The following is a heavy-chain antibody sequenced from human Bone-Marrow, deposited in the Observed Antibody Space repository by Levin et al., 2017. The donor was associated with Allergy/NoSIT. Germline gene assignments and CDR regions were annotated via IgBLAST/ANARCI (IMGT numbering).Heavy chain of an antibody. D-gene: IGHD3-16*01. CDR2: IGGSGDAT. V-gene: IGHV3-23*01. Sequence: QSGGSLRLSCAASSFTFSRQTLSWVRQAPGKGLEWVSAIGGSGDATFYADSVKGRFTISRDNSRNTLYLQMNSLRAEDTAIYYCAIYADGPYAPPYDSWGQGTLVTVSS. J-gene: IGHJ5*02. CDR1: SFTFSRQT. CDR3: AIYADGPYAPPYDS.